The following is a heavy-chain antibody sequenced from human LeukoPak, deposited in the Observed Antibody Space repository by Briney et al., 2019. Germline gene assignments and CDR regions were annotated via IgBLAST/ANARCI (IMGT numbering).Heavy chain of an antibody. CDR2: IKQDGSDK. D-gene: IGHD2-15*01. CDR3: ARGRCSGDNCYLPDY. V-gene: IGHV3-7*01. J-gene: IGHJ4*02. CDR1: GFTFSSYW. Sequence: GGSLRLSCAASGFTFSSYWMSWVRQAPGKGLEWVANIKQDGSDKYYVDSVKGRFTISRDNSKNTLYLQMNSLRAEDTAVFYCARGRCSGDNCYLPDYWGQGTLVIVSS.